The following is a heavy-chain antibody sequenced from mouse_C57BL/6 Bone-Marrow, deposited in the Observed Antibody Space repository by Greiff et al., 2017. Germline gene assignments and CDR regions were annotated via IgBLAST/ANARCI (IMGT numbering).Heavy chain of an antibody. J-gene: IGHJ2*01. Sequence: VQLQQSGPELVKPGASVKISCKASGYSFTGYYMNWVKQSPEKSLEWIGEINPSTGGTTYNQKFKAKATLTVDKSSSTAYIQLKSLTSEDSAVYYCARCGYYPDYWGQGTTLTVSS. CDR2: INPSTGGT. CDR3: ARCGYYPDY. V-gene: IGHV1-42*01. CDR1: GYSFTGYY. D-gene: IGHD1-1*02.